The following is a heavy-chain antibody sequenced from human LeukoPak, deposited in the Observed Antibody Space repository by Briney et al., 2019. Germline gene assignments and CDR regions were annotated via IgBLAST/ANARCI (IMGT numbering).Heavy chain of an antibody. D-gene: IGHD3-10*01. CDR2: IYSGGST. CDR3: ASSQRSGAFDI. CDR1: GFTVSSNY. Sequence: PGGSLRLSCAASGFTVSSNYMSWVRQAPGKGLEWVSVIYSGGSTYYADSVKGRFTISRDNSKNTLHLQMNSLRAEDTAVYYCASSQRSGAFDIWGQGTMVTVSS. V-gene: IGHV3-53*01. J-gene: IGHJ3*02.